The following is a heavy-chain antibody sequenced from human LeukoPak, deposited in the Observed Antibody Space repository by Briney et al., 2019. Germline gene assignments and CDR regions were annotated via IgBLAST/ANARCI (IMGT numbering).Heavy chain of an antibody. CDR3: TCSSTPSRC. Sequence: GGSLRLSCAASGFTVSSNYMSWVRQAPGKGLEWVSVIYSGGSTYYADSVRGRFTISRDNAENSLYLQMNSLGAEDTAVYYCTCSSTPSRCWGQGTLVTVSS. D-gene: IGHD2-2*01. V-gene: IGHV3-53*01. CDR1: GFTVSSNY. J-gene: IGHJ1*01. CDR2: IYSGGST.